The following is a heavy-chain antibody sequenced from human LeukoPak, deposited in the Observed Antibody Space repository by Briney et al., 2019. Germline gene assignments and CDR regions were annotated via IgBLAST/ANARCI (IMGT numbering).Heavy chain of an antibody. CDR3: ARLTLDYGDLH. CDR2: IYYSGST. J-gene: IGHJ4*02. CDR1: GGSISSSSYY. D-gene: IGHD4-17*01. V-gene: IGHV4-39*01. Sequence: PSETLSLTCTVSGGSISSSSYYWGWIRQPPGKGLERIGTIYYSGSTYYNPSLKSRVTISVDRSKNQFSLKLSSVTAADTAMHYCARLTLDYGDLHWGQGTLVTVSS.